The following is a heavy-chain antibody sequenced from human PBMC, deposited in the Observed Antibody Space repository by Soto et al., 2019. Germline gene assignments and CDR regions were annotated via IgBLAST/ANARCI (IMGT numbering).Heavy chain of an antibody. CDR2: IYPADSDT. CDR3: ARHGPRVYYDNSDYYFYGMDV. J-gene: IGHJ6*02. D-gene: IGHD3-22*01. V-gene: IGHV5-51*01. CDR1: GYTFSNYW. Sequence: GESLKISCEGSGYTFSNYWIGWVRQMPGKGLEWMGIIYPADSDTRYSPSFQGQVTISADKSISTAYLQWSSLKASDTAMYYCARHGPRVYYDNSDYYFYGMDVWGQGTTVTVSS.